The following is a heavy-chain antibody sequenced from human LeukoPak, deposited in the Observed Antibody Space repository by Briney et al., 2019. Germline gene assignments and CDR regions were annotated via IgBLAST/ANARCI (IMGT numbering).Heavy chain of an antibody. J-gene: IGHJ4*02. V-gene: IGHV3-7*01. CDR1: GFTFSSYW. CDR2: IKQDGSEK. CDR3: ARDHPAAGSYFDY. D-gene: IGHD6-13*01. Sequence: GGSLRLSCAASGFTFSSYWMSWVRQAPGKGLEWVANIKQDGSEKYYVDSVKGRFPISRDNAKNSLYLQMNSLRAEDTAVYYCARDHPAAGSYFDYWGQGTLVTVSS.